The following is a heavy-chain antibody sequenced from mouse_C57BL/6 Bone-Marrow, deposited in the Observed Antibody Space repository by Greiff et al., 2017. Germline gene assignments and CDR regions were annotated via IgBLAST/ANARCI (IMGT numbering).Heavy chain of an antibody. J-gene: IGHJ2*01. CDR2: IYPGSGST. V-gene: IGHV1-55*01. CDR3: ARAPITTVVAYYFDY. D-gene: IGHD1-1*01. Sequence: VQLQQPGAELVKPGASVKMSCKASGYTFTSYWITWVKQRPGQGLEWIGDIYPGSGSTNYNEKFKSKATLTVDTSSSTAYMQLSSLTSEDSAVYYCARAPITTVVAYYFDYWGQGTTLTVSS. CDR1: GYTFTSYW.